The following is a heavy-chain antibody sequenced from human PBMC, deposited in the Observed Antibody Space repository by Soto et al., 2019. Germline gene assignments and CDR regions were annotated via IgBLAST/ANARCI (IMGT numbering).Heavy chain of an antibody. V-gene: IGHV3-23*01. CDR3: AKGMGNAKEV. CDR2: LTASGLNT. Sequence: EVQLLESGGGLVQPGGSLRLSCSASGFNFGSYGMSWVRQAPGKGLEWVSGLTASGLNTYYTDSVKGRFTISRDNSRNTVYLQMSGLRVEDTAVFNCAKGMGNAKEVWGQGTTDTVSS. J-gene: IGHJ6*02. D-gene: IGHD2-8*01. CDR1: GFNFGSYG.